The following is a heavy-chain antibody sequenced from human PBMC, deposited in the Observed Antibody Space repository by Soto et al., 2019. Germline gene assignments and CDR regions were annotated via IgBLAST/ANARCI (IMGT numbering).Heavy chain of an antibody. J-gene: IGHJ4*02. CDR2: IYHSGST. CDR3: ARAPKDRWFGELYDY. CDR1: GGSISSSNW. V-gene: IGHV4-4*02. D-gene: IGHD3-10*01. Sequence: PSETLSLTCAVSGGSISSSNWWSWVRQPPGKGLEWIGEIYHSGSTNYNPSLKSRVTISVDKSKNQFSLKLSSVTAADTAVYYCARAPKDRWFGELYDYWGQGTPVTVSS.